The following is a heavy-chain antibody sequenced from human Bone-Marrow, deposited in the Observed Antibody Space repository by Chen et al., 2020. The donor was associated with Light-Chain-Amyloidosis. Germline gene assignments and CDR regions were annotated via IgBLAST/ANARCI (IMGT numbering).Heavy chain of an antibody. D-gene: IGHD4-17*01. CDR2: IYNSGKT. Sequence: EVQLVETGGRLIQPGGSLRLSCAASGFTVSSNYMSWVRQAPGKGLEWVAVIYNSGKTDYTDSVKGRFTVSRDNSKNTRYLQMNSLRAEDTAVYYCARDTLYGDRLDHWGQGTLVTVSA. CDR3: ARDTLYGDRLDH. V-gene: IGHV3-53*02. J-gene: IGHJ4*02. CDR1: GFTVSSNY.